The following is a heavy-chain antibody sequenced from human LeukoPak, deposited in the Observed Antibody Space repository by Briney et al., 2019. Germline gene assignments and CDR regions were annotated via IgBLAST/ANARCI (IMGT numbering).Heavy chain of an antibody. V-gene: IGHV1-3*01. CDR2: INAGNGNT. D-gene: IGHD3-10*01. J-gene: IGHJ4*02. CDR3: ARAGWFGEFPLD. CDR1: GYTFTSYA. Sequence: ASVKVSCKASGYTFTSYAMHWVRQAPGQRLEWMGWINAGNGNTKYSQKFQGRVTITRDTSASTAYMELSRLRSDDTAVYYCARAGWFGEFPLDWGQGTLVTVSS.